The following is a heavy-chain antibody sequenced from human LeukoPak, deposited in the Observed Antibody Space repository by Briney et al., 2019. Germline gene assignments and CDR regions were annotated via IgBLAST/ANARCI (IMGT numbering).Heavy chain of an antibody. J-gene: IGHJ4*02. CDR2: IRSKTYGGTP. V-gene: IGHV3-49*03. CDR3: TRIGSGVRGSYTFDY. Sequence: GGSLRLSCTASGFTFGDYSMSWFRQAPGKGLERVGFIRSKTYGGTPEYAASVKGRFSISRDDSKRVAYLQMNSLKTEDTALYYCTRIGSGVRGSYTFDYWGQGTLVTVSS. CDR1: GFTFGDYS. D-gene: IGHD1-26*01.